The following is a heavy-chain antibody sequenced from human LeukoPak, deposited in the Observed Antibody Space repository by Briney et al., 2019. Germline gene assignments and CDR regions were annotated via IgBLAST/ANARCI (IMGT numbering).Heavy chain of an antibody. CDR3: AKGYWGAYSKFDY. Sequence: PSETLSLTCTVSDYSISSGYYWGWIRQPPGKGLEWIGSIYHSGSTYYNPSLKSRVTISVDTSKNQFSLKVTSVTAADTAVYYCAKGYWGAYSKFDYWGQGALVTVSS. V-gene: IGHV4-38-2*02. CDR1: DYSISSGYY. D-gene: IGHD3-3*01. J-gene: IGHJ4*02. CDR2: IYHSGST.